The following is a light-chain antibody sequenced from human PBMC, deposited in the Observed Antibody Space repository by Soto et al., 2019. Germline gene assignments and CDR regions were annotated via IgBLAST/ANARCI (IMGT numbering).Light chain of an antibody. CDR2: DAS. J-gene: IGKJ3*01. Sequence: EMVLTQSPATLSLSPGERATLSCRASQSVSTYLAWYQQKPGQAPRLLIYDASNRATGIPARFSGSGSGTDFTLTIRSLEPEDFAVYYCQQRSNWPGTFGPGTKVDIK. CDR3: QQRSNWPGT. CDR1: QSVSTY. V-gene: IGKV3-11*01.